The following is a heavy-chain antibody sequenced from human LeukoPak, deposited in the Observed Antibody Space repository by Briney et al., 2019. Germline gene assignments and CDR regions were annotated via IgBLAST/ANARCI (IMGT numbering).Heavy chain of an antibody. D-gene: IGHD3-9*01. J-gene: IGHJ4*02. Sequence: GGSLRLSCVASGITFSSYSMNWVRQAPGKGLEWVSYISSFSGTINYADSVKGRFTISRDNAKNSLYLQMNSLRAEDTAVYYCARDRGGITIFSVGGQGTLVTVSS. CDR3: ARDRGGITIFSV. CDR2: ISSFSGTI. CDR1: GITFSSYS. V-gene: IGHV3-48*01.